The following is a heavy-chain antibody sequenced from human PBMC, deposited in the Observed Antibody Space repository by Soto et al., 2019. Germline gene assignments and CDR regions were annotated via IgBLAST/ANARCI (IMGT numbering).Heavy chain of an antibody. J-gene: IGHJ4*02. Sequence: GSLRLSCAGSGFTFSSPWMSWVRQAPGKGLEWVADISRSGGRISYVDSVKGRFTISRDNSKNTLYLQMNSLRAEDTAVYYCAIAPHYFDYWGQGTLVTSPQ. CDR2: ISRSGGRI. V-gene: IGHV3-23*01. CDR3: AIAPHYFDY. CDR1: GFTFSSPW.